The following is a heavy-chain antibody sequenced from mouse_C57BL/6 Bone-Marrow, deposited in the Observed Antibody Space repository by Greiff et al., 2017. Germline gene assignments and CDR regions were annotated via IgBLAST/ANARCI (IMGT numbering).Heavy chain of an antibody. CDR2: LGPENGDT. Sequence: VQLQQSGAELVRPGASVKLSCTASGFNIKDDYMHWVKQRPELSLEWIGWLGPENGDTAYASKFQGKATIIAETSSNTAYLQISSLNSEDTAVYYFTTESHYYAMDYWGQGTSVTVSS. CDR1: GFNIKDDY. CDR3: TTESHYYAMDY. J-gene: IGHJ4*01. V-gene: IGHV14-4*01.